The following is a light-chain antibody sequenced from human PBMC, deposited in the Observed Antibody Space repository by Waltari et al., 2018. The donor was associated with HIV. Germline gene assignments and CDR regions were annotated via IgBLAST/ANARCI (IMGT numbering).Light chain of an antibody. CDR1: SSAVGGYHS. CDR2: DVT. J-gene: IGLJ2*01. CDR3: ISYTSSSTLV. V-gene: IGLV2-14*03. Sequence: QSALTQPASVSGSPGQSITVPRTGTSSAVGGYHSVSWYQQHPGKAPKLMISDVTYRPSGVSNRFSGSKSGNTASLTISGLQAEDEADYYCISYTSSSTLVFGGGTKVTVL.